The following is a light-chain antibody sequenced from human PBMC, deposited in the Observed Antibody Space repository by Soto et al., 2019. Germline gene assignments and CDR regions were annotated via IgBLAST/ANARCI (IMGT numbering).Light chain of an antibody. CDR3: QQRSNWPA. CDR1: QSVSSY. Sequence: EIVLTQSPATLSLSPGERATLSCRASQSVSSYLAWYQQKPGQAPRLLIYDASNRATGIPARFSGSGSGTDFTLPISGVEPEDFSVYYCQQRSNWPAFGQGTRLEIK. J-gene: IGKJ5*01. CDR2: DAS. V-gene: IGKV3-11*01.